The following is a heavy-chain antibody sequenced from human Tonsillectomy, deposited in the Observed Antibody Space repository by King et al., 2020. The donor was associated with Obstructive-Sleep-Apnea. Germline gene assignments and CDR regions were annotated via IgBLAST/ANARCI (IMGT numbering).Heavy chain of an antibody. CDR3: GRDGGIGGTAPEY. Sequence: VQLVESGGGVVQPGKSLRLSCAASGFNFRAYGMHGVRQAPGKGLDWVAVIWYDGSNIHYSDSVKGRFTISRDNSKNTLYLQMNSLRGEDTAVYYCGRDGGIGGTAPEYWGQGTLVTVSS. V-gene: IGHV3-33*01. D-gene: IGHD1-14*01. J-gene: IGHJ4*02. CDR1: GFNFRAYG. CDR2: IWYDGSNI.